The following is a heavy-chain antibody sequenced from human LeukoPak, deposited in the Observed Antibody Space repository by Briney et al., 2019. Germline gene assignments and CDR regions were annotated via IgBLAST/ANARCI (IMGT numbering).Heavy chain of an antibody. Sequence: GGSLRLSCAASGFTFSTYGMHWVRQAPGKGLEWVAVIWYDGSHKYYADSVKGRFTISRDNSKNTLYVQMNSLRAEDTAVYYRAREYSSSYDYWGQGTLVTVSS. D-gene: IGHD6-13*01. V-gene: IGHV3-33*01. J-gene: IGHJ4*02. CDR3: AREYSSSYDY. CDR2: IWYDGSHK. CDR1: GFTFSTYG.